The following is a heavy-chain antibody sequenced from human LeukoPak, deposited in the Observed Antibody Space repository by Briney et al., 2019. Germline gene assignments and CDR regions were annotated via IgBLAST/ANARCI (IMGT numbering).Heavy chain of an antibody. CDR3: ARHVSGYSSGWFRPYYFDY. D-gene: IGHD6-19*01. Sequence: PSETLSLTCTVSGGSISSYYWSWIRQPPGKGLEWIGYIYYSGSTNYNPSLKSRVTMSVDTSKNQFSLKLSSVTAADTAVYYCARHVSGYSSGWFRPYYFDYWGQGTLVTVSS. J-gene: IGHJ4*02. V-gene: IGHV4-59*08. CDR1: GGSISSYY. CDR2: IYYSGST.